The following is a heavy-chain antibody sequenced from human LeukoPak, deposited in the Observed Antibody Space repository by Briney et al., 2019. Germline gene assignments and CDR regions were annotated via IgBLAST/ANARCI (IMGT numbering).Heavy chain of an antibody. V-gene: IGHV3-73*01. D-gene: IGHD3-9*01. Sequence: GGSLRLSCAASGFTFSGSAMHWVRQASGKGLEWVGRIRSKANSYATAYAASVKGRFTISRDDSKNTAFLQMNSLKSEDTAVYYCTRLAGDEYFDISRGPDWGQGTLVTVSS. CDR2: IRSKANSYAT. J-gene: IGHJ4*02. CDR1: GFTFSGSA. CDR3: TRLAGDEYFDISRGPD.